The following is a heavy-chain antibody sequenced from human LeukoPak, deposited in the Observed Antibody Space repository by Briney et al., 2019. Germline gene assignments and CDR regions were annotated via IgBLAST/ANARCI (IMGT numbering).Heavy chain of an antibody. D-gene: IGHD5-18*01. Sequence: PGGSLRHSCAASGFTFTTYWMHWVRQAPGKGLVWVSHINSDGSITSYADSVKGRFTISRDNAKNTLYLQMNSLRAEDTAVYYCARDAVDTANAVWGQGTTGTVSS. V-gene: IGHV3-74*01. J-gene: IGHJ6*02. CDR2: INSDGSIT. CDR3: ARDAVDTANAV. CDR1: GFTFTTYW.